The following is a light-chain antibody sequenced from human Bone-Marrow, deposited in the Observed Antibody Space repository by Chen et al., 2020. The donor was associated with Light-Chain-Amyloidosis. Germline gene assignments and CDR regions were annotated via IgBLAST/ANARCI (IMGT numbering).Light chain of an antibody. CDR1: DLPQKY. V-gene: IGLV3-25*03. CDR3: QSEDRSGTDEMR. Sequence: SYVLIQPPSVSVFPGQTVRITCSGDDLPQKYAYWYQHNPGRARVLVIHRDAERPSGISERFTGSSSGTTATLTISGDQTEGEADYHCQSEDRSGTDEMRFGGGTKLTV. CDR2: RDA. J-gene: IGLJ2*01.